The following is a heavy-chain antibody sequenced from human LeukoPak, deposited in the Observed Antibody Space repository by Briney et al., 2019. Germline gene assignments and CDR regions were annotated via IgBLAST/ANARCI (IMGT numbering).Heavy chain of an antibody. CDR3: AREGDIVATAREGVEYYYYYYGMDV. D-gene: IGHD5-12*01. CDR2: ISSSSSYI. J-gene: IGHJ6*02. V-gene: IGHV3-21*01. CDR1: GFTFSSYS. Sequence: PGGSLRLSCAASGFTFSSYSMNWVRQAPGKGLEWVSSISSSSSYIYYADSVKGRFTISRDNAKNSLYLQMNSLRAEDTAVYCCAREGDIVATAREGVEYYYYYYGMDVWGQGTTVTVSS.